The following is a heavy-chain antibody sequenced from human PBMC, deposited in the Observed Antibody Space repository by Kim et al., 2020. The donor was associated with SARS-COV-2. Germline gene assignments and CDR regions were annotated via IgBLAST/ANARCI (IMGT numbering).Heavy chain of an antibody. V-gene: IGHV3-11*06. CDR3: ARGGIAVAGTGMDV. J-gene: IGHJ6*02. D-gene: IGHD6-19*01. CDR1: GFTFSDYY. Sequence: WGSLRLSCAASGFTFSDYYMSWIRQAPGKGLEWVSYISSSSSYTNYADSVKGRFTISRDNAKNSLYLQMNSLRAEDTAVYYCARGGIAVAGTGMDVWGQGTTVTVSS. CDR2: ISSSSSYT.